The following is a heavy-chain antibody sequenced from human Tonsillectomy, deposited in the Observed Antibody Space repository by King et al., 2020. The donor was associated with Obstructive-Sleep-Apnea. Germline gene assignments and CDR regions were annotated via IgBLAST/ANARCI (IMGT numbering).Heavy chain of an antibody. CDR1: GFTFDDYT. CDR3: AKAKKWLDIDY. D-gene: IGHD6-19*01. V-gene: IGHV3-43*01. J-gene: IGHJ4*02. Sequence: VQLQESGGVVVQPGGSLRLSCAASGFTFDDYTMHWVRPAPGKGLEWVSLISWDGDSTYYVDSVKGRFTISRDNNKNSLYLQMNSLRTEDTALYYCAKAKKWLDIDYWGQGTLVTVSS. CDR2: ISWDGDST.